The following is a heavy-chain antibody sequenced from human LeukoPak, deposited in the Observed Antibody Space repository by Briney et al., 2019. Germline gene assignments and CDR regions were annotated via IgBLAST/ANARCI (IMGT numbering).Heavy chain of an antibody. CDR1: GYTFSSYA. V-gene: IGHV3-30-3*01. CDR2: ISYDGSNK. CDR3: ASPLAYCGGDCYSELSAFDI. Sequence: GGSLRLSCAASGYTFSSYAMHWVRQAPGKGLEWVAVISYDGSNKYYADSVKGRFTISRDNSKNTLYLQMNSLRAEDTAVYYCASPLAYCGGDCYSELSAFDIWGQGTMVTVSS. J-gene: IGHJ3*02. D-gene: IGHD2-21*02.